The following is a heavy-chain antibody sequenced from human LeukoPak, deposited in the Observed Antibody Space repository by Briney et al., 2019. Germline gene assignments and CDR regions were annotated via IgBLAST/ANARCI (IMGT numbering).Heavy chain of an antibody. Sequence: PSETLSLTCTVSGGSISSGDYYWSWIRQHPGKGLEWIGYIYYSGSTYYNPSLKSRVTISADTSKNQFSLKLSSVTAADTAVYYCARSGYWAAFDIWGQGTMVTVSS. J-gene: IGHJ3*02. CDR3: ARSGYWAAFDI. V-gene: IGHV4-31*03. CDR2: IYYSGST. CDR1: GGSISSGDYY. D-gene: IGHD2-15*01.